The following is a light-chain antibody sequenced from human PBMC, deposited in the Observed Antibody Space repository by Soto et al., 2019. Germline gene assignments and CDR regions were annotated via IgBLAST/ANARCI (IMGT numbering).Light chain of an antibody. J-gene: IGKJ1*01. Sequence: ENVLTQSPGTLSLSPGERATLSCRASQSVSSNLAWYQQKPGQAPRLLIYGASTRATGIPARFSGSGSGTEFTLTISRLQSEDFAVYYCQQYNNWPPTFGQGTKVAI. V-gene: IGKV3-15*01. CDR1: QSVSSN. CDR3: QQYNNWPPT. CDR2: GAS.